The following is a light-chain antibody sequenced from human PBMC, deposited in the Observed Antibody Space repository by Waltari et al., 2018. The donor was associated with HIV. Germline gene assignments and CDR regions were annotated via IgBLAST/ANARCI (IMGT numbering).Light chain of an antibody. CDR1: QGIGSW. CDR3: QQTYIFPLT. Sequence: DINMTQTPRAVSALIGARAIITCRASQGIGSWLAWYRQRAGQAPDLLIHDASTLTSGVPSRFRGGGSGTRFALTINSFQPEDLATYYCQQTYIFPLTFGPGT. CDR2: DAS. V-gene: IGKV1-12*01. J-gene: IGKJ2*01.